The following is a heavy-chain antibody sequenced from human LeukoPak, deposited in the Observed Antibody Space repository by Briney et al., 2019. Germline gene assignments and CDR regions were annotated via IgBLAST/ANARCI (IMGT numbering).Heavy chain of an antibody. CDR1: GGSIGTYY. D-gene: IGHD2/OR15-2a*01. Sequence: KTSETLSLTCTVSGGSIGTYYWSWIRQPPGKGLEWIGYINYSGTTYYNPSLTSRVTISVDTSKNQFSLKLSSVTAADTAVYYCARMRMTLDNWGQGTLVTVTS. J-gene: IGHJ4*02. CDR3: ARMRMTLDN. V-gene: IGHV4-59*01. CDR2: INYSGTT.